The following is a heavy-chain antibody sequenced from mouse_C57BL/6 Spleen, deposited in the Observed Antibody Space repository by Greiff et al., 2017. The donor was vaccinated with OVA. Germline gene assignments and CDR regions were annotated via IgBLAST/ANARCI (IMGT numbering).Heavy chain of an antibody. Sequence: QVQLQQPGAELVMPGASVKLSCKASGYTFTSYWMHWVKQRPGQGLEWIGEIDPSDSYTNYNQKFKGKSTLTVDKSSSTAYMQLSSLTSEDTAVYYCARFGYPEYFDYRGQGTTLTVSS. V-gene: IGHV1-69*01. D-gene: IGHD2-2*01. CDR1: GYTFTSYW. J-gene: IGHJ2*01. CDR3: ARFGYPEYFDY. CDR2: IDPSDSYT.